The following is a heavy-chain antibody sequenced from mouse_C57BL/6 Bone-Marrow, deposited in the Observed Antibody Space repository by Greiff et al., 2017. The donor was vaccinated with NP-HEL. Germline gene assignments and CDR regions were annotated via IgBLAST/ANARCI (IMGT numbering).Heavy chain of an antibody. D-gene: IGHD2-2*01. V-gene: IGHV2-9-1*01. CDR1: GFSLTSYA. J-gene: IGHJ4*01. CDR3: ARGGYGYDGLAMDY. Sequence: VMLVESGPGLVAPSQSLSITCTVSGFSLTSYAISWVRQPPGKGLEWLGVIWTGGGTNYNSALKSRLSISKDNSKSQGFLKMNSLQTDDTARYYCARGGYGYDGLAMDYWGQGTSVTVSS. CDR2: IWTGGGT.